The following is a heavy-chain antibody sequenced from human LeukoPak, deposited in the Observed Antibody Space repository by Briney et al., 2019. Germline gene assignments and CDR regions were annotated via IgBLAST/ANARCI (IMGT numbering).Heavy chain of an antibody. D-gene: IGHD3-10*01. V-gene: IGHV4-59*08. Sequence: SETLSHTCTVSGGSISRFYWSWIRQSPGKGLEWIGYLSNSGTTNYNPSLKSRVTISVETSRKQFSLKLTSLTAADTAVYYCARHQFYFDSGRSSPETFWFDPWGQGTLVTVSS. CDR2: LSNSGTT. CDR3: ARHQFYFDSGRSSPETFWFDP. CDR1: GGSISRFY. J-gene: IGHJ5*02.